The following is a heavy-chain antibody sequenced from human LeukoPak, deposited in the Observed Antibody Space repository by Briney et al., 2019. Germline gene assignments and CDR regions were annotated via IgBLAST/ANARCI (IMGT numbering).Heavy chain of an antibody. Sequence: SETLSLTCAVYGGSFSGYYWSWIRQPPGKGLEWIGEINHSGSTNYNPSLKSRVTISVDTSKNQFSLKLSSVTAADTAVYYCARLKTGYCSSTSCFSYSNWFDPWGQGTLVTVSS. V-gene: IGHV4-34*01. CDR2: INHSGST. J-gene: IGHJ5*02. D-gene: IGHD2-2*01. CDR1: GGSFSGYY. CDR3: ARLKTGYCSSTSCFSYSNWFDP.